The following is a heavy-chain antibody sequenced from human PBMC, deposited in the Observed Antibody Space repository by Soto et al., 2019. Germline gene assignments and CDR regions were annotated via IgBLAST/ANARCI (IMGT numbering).Heavy chain of an antibody. V-gene: IGHV3-74*01. J-gene: IGHJ4*02. D-gene: IGHD1-20*01. CDR1: GFTFSSYW. CDR3: ARGPSNWYGYDS. Sequence: GGSLRLSCAASGFTFSSYWMSWVRQAPGKGLEWVANINNDGSSTTYADSVRGRFTISRDNAKSTLYLQMDSLRAEDTAVYYCARGPSNWYGYDSWGQGILVTVSS. CDR2: INNDGSST.